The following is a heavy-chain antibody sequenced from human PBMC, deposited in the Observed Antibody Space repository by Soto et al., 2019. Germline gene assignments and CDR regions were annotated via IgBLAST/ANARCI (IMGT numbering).Heavy chain of an antibody. CDR3: ARVYAYYDSSGYRRDDAFDI. D-gene: IGHD3-22*01. V-gene: IGHV1-18*01. CDR1: GYTFTSYG. Sequence: ASVKVSCKASGYTFTSYGISWVRQAPGQGLEWMGRISAYNGNTNYAQKLQGRVTMTTDTSTSTAYMELRSLRSDDTAVYYCARVYAYYDSSGYRRDDAFDIWG. J-gene: IGHJ3*02. CDR2: ISAYNGNT.